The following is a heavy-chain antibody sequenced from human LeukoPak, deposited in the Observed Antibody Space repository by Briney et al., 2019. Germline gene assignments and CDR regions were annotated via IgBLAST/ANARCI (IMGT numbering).Heavy chain of an antibody. Sequence: ASVKVSCKASGGTFSSYAISWVRQAPGQGLEWMGRIIPIIGTANYAQKFQGRVTITTDESTSTAYMELSSLRSEDTAVYYCASGGYCGGDCYRGGWFDPWGQGTLVTVSS. J-gene: IGHJ5*02. CDR3: ASGGYCGGDCYRGGWFDP. V-gene: IGHV1-69*05. CDR1: GGTFSSYA. D-gene: IGHD2-21*02. CDR2: IIPIIGTA.